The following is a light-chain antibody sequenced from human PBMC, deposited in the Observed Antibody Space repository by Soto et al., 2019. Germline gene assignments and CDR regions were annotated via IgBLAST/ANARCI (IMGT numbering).Light chain of an antibody. CDR2: WAF. Sequence: DIVMTQSPDSLAVSLGERATINCKSSQSVLFSTNNRNFLAWYQQKPGQPPKLLLYWAFTRESGVPDRFTGSGSGTDFTLTISSLQAEDVAVYYCQQYYSPPYTFGRGTKLEIK. CDR1: QSVLFSTNNRNF. V-gene: IGKV4-1*01. J-gene: IGKJ2*01. CDR3: QQYYSPPYT.